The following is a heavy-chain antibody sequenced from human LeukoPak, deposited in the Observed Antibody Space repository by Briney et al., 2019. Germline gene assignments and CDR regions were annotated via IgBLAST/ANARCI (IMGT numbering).Heavy chain of an antibody. Sequence: GGSLRLSCAASGFTFSNAWMSWVRQAPGKGLEWIGRIKSKTDGGTTDYTAPVKGRFTISRDDSKNTLYLQMNSLKTEDTAVYYCTTGPFDYYGSASYLANGMDVWGQGTTVTVSS. CDR2: IKSKTDGGTT. D-gene: IGHD3-10*01. CDR1: GFTFSNAW. V-gene: IGHV3-15*01. J-gene: IGHJ6*02. CDR3: TTGPFDYYGSASYLANGMDV.